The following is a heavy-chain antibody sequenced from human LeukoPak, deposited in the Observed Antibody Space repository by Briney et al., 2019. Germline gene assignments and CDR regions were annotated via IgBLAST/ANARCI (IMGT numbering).Heavy chain of an antibody. CDR1: GFTFSTYA. CDR2: INSGGGST. J-gene: IGHJ4*02. D-gene: IGHD3-22*01. V-gene: IGHV3-23*01. CDR3: AKGSYYDSSGSFYFDY. Sequence: GGSLRLSCVASGFTFSTYAMNWVRQAPGKGLEWVSGINSGGGSTYNADSVKGRFTISRDNSKNTLYLHMNSLSAEDTAAYYCAKGSYYDSSGSFYFDYWGQGTLVTVSS.